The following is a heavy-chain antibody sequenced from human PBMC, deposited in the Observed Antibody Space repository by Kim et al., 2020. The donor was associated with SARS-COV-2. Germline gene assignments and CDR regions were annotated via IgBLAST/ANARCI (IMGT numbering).Heavy chain of an antibody. V-gene: IGHV3-7*01. J-gene: IGHJ4*02. CDR3: ARDGERGNSYY. Sequence: YYVYSVKGRFTISRDNAKKSLYLQMNSLGVEDTAVYYCARDGERGNSYYWGQGTLVTVSS. D-gene: IGHD1-26*01.